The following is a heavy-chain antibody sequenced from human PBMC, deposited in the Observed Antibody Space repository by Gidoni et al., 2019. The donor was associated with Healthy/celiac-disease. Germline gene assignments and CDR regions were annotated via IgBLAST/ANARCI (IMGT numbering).Heavy chain of an antibody. V-gene: IGHV4-31*03. CDR2: IYYSGSP. Sequence: QVQLQESGPGLVKPSQTLSLPCTFSGCSISSGGYYWSWIRQHPGKGLEWIGYIYYSGSPYYNPSLKSRVTISVDTSKNQFSLKLSSVTAADTAVYYCARGGYSGYDSDYYYYYMDVWGKGTTVTVSS. J-gene: IGHJ6*03. D-gene: IGHD5-12*01. CDR3: ARGGYSGYDSDYYYYYMDV. CDR1: GCSISSGGYY.